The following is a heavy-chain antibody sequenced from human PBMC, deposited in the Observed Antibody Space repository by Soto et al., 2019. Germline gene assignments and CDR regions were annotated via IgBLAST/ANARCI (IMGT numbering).Heavy chain of an antibody. CDR2: IYYSGST. CDR1: GGSISSGGYY. CDR3: ARESSGATLPEDWFDP. Sequence: QVQLQESGPGLVKPSQTLSLTCTVSGGSISSGGYYWSWIRQHPGKGLEWIGYIYYSGSTYYNPSLKSRVTISVDTSKNQFSLKLSALTAADTAVYYCARESSGATLPEDWFDPWGQGTLVTVSS. D-gene: IGHD3-22*01. V-gene: IGHV4-31*03. J-gene: IGHJ5*02.